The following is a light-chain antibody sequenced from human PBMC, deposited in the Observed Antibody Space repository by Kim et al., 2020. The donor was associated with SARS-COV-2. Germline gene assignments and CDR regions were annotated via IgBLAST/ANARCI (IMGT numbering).Light chain of an antibody. CDR3: LLTYSGIRL. Sequence: QAVVTQESSLTVSPGGTVTLTCGSSAGAVTSGHYPYWFQQKPGQAPRTLIYDINNRNAWTPARFSGSLPGGKAALTLSGAQPEDEADYFCLLTYSGIRLFGGGTQLTVL. V-gene: IGLV7-46*01. J-gene: IGLJ2*01. CDR2: DIN. CDR1: AGAVTSGHY.